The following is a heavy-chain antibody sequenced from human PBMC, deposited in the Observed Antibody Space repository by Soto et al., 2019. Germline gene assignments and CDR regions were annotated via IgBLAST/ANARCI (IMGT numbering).Heavy chain of an antibody. J-gene: IGHJ4*02. CDR3: AREAAVAGHFDD. V-gene: IGHV4-4*07. CDR2: IYTSGST. CDR1: GGSISSYY. D-gene: IGHD6-19*01. Sequence: QVQLQESGPGLVKPSETLSLTCTVSGGSISSYYWSWIRQHAGKGLEWIGRIYTSGSTNYNPSLKIRVTMSVDTSKNQFSLKLSSVTAEDTAVYYCAREAAVAGHFDDWGQGTLVTVSA.